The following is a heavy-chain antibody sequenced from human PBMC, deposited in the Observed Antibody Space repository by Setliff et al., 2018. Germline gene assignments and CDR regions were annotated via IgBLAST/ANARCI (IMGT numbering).Heavy chain of an antibody. J-gene: IGHJ4*02. CDR1: GITFSSYA. Sequence: GGSLRLSCAASGITFSSYAMHWVRQAPGKGLEWVAVISYDGINKYYADSVKGRFTISRANAENTLYLQMNNLRPEDTAVYDCAGDKPLQHNYNFWSGYCTYWGQGTLVTVSS. CDR2: ISYDGINK. V-gene: IGHV3-30*01. D-gene: IGHD3-3*01. CDR3: AGDKPLQHNYNFWSGYCTY.